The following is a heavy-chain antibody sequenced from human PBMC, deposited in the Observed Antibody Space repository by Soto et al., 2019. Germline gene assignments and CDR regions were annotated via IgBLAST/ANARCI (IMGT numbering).Heavy chain of an antibody. D-gene: IGHD3-16*01. CDR2: IWSDGSNK. Sequence: QVQLVESGGGVVQPGRSLRLSCAASGFTFSSYGMHWVRQAPGKGLEWVAVIWSDGSNKYYADSVKGRFTISRDNSKTTLYGKMNPLSPGHTGVFYGGKDFGIVPFPSWGQEPRVPFPS. CDR3: GKDFGIVPFPS. CDR1: GFTFSSYG. J-gene: IGHJ5*02. V-gene: IGHV3-33*06.